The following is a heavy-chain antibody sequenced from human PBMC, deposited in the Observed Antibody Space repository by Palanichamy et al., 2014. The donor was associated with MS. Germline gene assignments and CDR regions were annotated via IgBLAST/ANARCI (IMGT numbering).Heavy chain of an antibody. CDR2: TYYRSKWYN. CDR3: ARDTAVRLYNFDY. Sequence: QVQLQQSGPGLVKPSQTLSVTCAISGDSVSSNRRCLELDQAVPSRGLEWLGRTYYRSKWYNDYAVSVKSRITINPDTTKNQFSLQLNSVTPEDTAVYYCARDTAVRLYNFDYWGQGTLVTVSS. D-gene: IGHD6-6*01. V-gene: IGHV6-1*01. CDR1: GDSVSSNRRC. J-gene: IGHJ4*02.